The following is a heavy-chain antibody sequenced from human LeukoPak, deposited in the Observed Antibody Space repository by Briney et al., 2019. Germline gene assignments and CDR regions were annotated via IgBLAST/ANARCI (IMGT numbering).Heavy chain of an antibody. J-gene: IGHJ5*02. D-gene: IGHD2-2*01. CDR3: ARGADCRTTSCYADCPRNNWFDP. CDR2: IKQDGSAQ. V-gene: IGHV3-7*04. Sequence: SGGSLRLSCSASGFTFTYYWMTWVRQAPGKGLEWVANIKQDGSAQYYVDSVKGRFTISRDNAQKSLYLQMNRLRVEDTAVYYCARGADCRTTSCYADCPRNNWFDPWGQGTLVTVSS. CDR1: GFTFTYYW.